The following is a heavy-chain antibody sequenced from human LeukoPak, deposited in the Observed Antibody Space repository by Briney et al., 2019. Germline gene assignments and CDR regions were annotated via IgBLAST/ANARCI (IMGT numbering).Heavy chain of an antibody. V-gene: IGHV3-23*01. Sequence: PGGSLRLSCAASGFTFSSYGMSWVRQAPGKGLEWVSAISGSGGSTYYADSVKGRFTNSRDNSKNTLYLQMSSLRAEDTAVYYCARGGRISLANTPLGAFDIWGQGTMVSVSS. CDR3: ARGGRISLANTPLGAFDI. CDR1: GFTFSSYG. CDR2: ISGSGGST. D-gene: IGHD3/OR15-3a*01. J-gene: IGHJ3*02.